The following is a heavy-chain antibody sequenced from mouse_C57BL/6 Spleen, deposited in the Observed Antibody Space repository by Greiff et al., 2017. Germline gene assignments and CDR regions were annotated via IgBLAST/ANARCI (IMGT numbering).Heavy chain of an antibody. V-gene: IGHV14-4*01. D-gene: IGHD2-4*01. CDR2: IDPENGDT. J-gene: IGHJ3*01. CDR3: TRSTMITRAWFAY. Sequence: VHVKQSGAELVRPGASVKLSCTASGFNIKDDYMHWVKQRPEQGLEWIGWIDPENGDTEYASKFQGKATITADTSSNTAYLQLSSLTSEDTAVYYCTRSTMITRAWFAYWGQGTLVTVSA. CDR1: GFNIKDDY.